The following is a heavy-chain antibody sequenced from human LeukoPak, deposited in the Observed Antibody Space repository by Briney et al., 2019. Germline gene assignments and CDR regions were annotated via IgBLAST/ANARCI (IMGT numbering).Heavy chain of an antibody. CDR3: ARNAIGGMNYYYGMGV. CDR1: GGTFSSYA. Sequence: ASVKVSCKASGGTFSSYAISWVRQAPGQGLEWMGRIIPSLGIANYAQKFQGRVTITADKSTSTAYMELSSLRSEDTAVYYCARNAIGGMNYYYGMGVWGQGTTVTVSS. V-gene: IGHV1-69*04. J-gene: IGHJ6*02. CDR2: IIPSLGIA. D-gene: IGHD3-16*01.